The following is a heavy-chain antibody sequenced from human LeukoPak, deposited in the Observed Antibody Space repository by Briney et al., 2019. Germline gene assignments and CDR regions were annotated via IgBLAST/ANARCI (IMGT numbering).Heavy chain of an antibody. CDR3: AREIFWSGYYSNLHFDY. J-gene: IGHJ4*02. CDR2: ISYDGSNK. V-gene: IGHV3-30*03. Sequence: GGSLRLSCAASGFTFSSYGMHWVRQAPGKGLEWVAVISYDGSNKYYADSVKGRFTISRDNFKNTLYLQMNSLRAEDTAVYYCAREIFWSGYYSNLHFDYWGQGTLVTVSS. D-gene: IGHD3-3*01. CDR1: GFTFSSYG.